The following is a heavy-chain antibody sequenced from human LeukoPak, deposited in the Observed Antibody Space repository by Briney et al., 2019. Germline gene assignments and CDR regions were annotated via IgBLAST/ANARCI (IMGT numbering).Heavy chain of an antibody. CDR2: IYYSGST. CDR3: ARVDTAMVPPDY. CDR1: GGSISSGDYY. Sequence: SETLSLTCTVSGGSISSGDYYWRWIRPPPRKRLEWIGYIYYSGSTYYNPSLKSRVTISVDTSKNQFSLKLSSVTAADTAVYYCARVDTAMVPPDYWGQGTLVTVSS. J-gene: IGHJ4*02. V-gene: IGHV4-30-4*01. D-gene: IGHD5-18*01.